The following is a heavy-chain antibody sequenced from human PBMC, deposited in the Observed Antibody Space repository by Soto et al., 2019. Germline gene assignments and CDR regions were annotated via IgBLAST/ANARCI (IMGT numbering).Heavy chain of an antibody. CDR3: AKDHLPSTVTTPGC. J-gene: IGHJ4*02. CDR1: GFTFSTYG. Sequence: QVQLVESGGGVVQPGRSLRLSCAASGFTFSTYGMHWVRQAPGKGLEWVAVISYDGNNKYYADSVKGRFTIARDNSKNTLFLQMDSLRAEDTAVYYCAKDHLPSTVTTPGCWGQGTLVTVSS. CDR2: ISYDGNNK. D-gene: IGHD4-17*01. V-gene: IGHV3-30*18.